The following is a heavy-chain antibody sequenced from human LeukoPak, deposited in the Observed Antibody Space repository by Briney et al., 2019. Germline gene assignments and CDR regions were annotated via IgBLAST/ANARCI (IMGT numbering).Heavy chain of an antibody. J-gene: IGHJ4*02. Sequence: SETLSLTCAVSGGSISSGGYSWSWIRQPPGKGLEWIGYIYHSESAYYNPSLKSRVTISLDRSKNQFSLKLSSVTAADTAVYYCARVLVGSGYYYFDYWGQGTLVTVSS. V-gene: IGHV4-30-2*01. CDR2: IYHSESA. CDR1: GGSISSGGYS. D-gene: IGHD3-22*01. CDR3: ARVLVGSGYYYFDY.